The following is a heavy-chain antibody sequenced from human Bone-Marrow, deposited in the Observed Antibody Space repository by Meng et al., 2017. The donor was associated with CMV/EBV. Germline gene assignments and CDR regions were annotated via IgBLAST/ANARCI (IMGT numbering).Heavy chain of an antibody. CDR3: ASRLEGFLGDYYYYGMDV. CDR2: IIPIFGTA. Sequence: AVKVPCKASGGTFSSYAISWVRQAPGQGLEWMGGIIPIFGTANYAQKFQGRVTITTDESTSTAYMEMSSLRSEDTAVYYGASRLEGFLGDYYYYGMDVWGQGTTVTVSS. D-gene: IGHD3-3*01. CDR1: GGTFSSYA. J-gene: IGHJ6*01. V-gene: IGHV1-69*05.